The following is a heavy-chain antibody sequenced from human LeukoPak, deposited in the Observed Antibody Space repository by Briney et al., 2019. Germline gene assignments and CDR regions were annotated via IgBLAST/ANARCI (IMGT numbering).Heavy chain of an antibody. J-gene: IGHJ4*02. D-gene: IGHD3-10*01. CDR1: GFRFSSYA. Sequence: GGSLRLSCAASGFRFSSYAMGWVRQAPGKGLEWVSTLSGNGSDTYYADSVKGRFTISRDNSKNTLYLQMNSLRAEDTATYYCAKHDGSGSYFDFWGQGTLVTVSS. CDR3: AKHDGSGSYFDF. V-gene: IGHV3-23*01. CDR2: LSGNGSDT.